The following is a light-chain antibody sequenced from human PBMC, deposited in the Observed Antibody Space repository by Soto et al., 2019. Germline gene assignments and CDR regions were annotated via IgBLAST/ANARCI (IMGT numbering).Light chain of an antibody. V-gene: IGKV3-11*01. CDR2: DAS. Sequence: EIVFTQSPATLSLSPGERATLSCRASQSVSSYLAWYQQKPGQAPRLLIYDASNRATGIPARFSGSGSGTDFTLTISSLEPEDFAVYYCQQRSNWPPLTFGGGTKVDNK. CDR1: QSVSSY. CDR3: QQRSNWPPLT. J-gene: IGKJ4*01.